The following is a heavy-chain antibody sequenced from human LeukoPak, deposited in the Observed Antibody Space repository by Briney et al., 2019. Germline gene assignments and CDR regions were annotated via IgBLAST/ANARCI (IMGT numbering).Heavy chain of an antibody. Sequence: GGSLKLSCAASGFTFSASATHWVRQASGKGLEWVGRIRSKTNSYATEYAASVKGRFTISRDDSKNTAYLQMDSLRTEDTAVYYCTSTWIQLWFDYWGQGTLVTVSS. V-gene: IGHV3-73*01. CDR1: GFTFSASA. J-gene: IGHJ4*02. D-gene: IGHD5-18*01. CDR3: TSTWIQLWFDY. CDR2: IRSKTNSYAT.